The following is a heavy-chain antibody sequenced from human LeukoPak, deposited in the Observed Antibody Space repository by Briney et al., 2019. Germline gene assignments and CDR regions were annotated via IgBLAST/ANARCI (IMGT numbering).Heavy chain of an antibody. CDR3: ARDQVNYYDSSGYYSVYFDY. J-gene: IGHJ4*02. Sequence: GASVKVSCKASGYTFTGYYMHWVRQAPGQGLEWMGWINPNSGGTNYAQKFQGRVTMTRDTSISTAYMELSSLRSEDTAVYYCARDQVNYYDSSGYYSVYFDYWGQGTLVTVSS. CDR1: GYTFTGYY. V-gene: IGHV1-2*02. CDR2: INPNSGGT. D-gene: IGHD3-22*01.